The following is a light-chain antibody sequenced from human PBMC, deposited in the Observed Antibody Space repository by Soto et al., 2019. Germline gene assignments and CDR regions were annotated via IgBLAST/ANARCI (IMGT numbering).Light chain of an antibody. CDR1: QSVSSG. J-gene: IGKJ2*01. CDR3: QQYSNWPQT. V-gene: IGKV3-15*01. Sequence: EIVMTQSPVTLSVSPGERATLSCRASQSVSSGYVAWYQQKPGQSPRLLIYGASTRASGFPARFSGSGSGPEFTLTISSLQSEDFAVYYCQQYSNWPQTFGQGTQLEIK. CDR2: GAS.